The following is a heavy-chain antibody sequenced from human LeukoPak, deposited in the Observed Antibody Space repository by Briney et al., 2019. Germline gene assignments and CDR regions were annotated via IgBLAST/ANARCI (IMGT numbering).Heavy chain of an antibody. CDR1: GYTFTGYY. J-gene: IGHJ6*03. CDR2: VNPNSGGT. V-gene: IGHV1-2*02. Sequence: ASVKVSCKASGYTFTGYYMHWVRQAPGQGLEWMGWVNPNSGGTNYAQKFQGRVTMTRDTSISTAYMELSRLRSDDTAVYYCAREGASSGYDYYYYYYMDVWGKGTTVTVSS. D-gene: IGHD5-12*01. CDR3: AREGASSGYDYYYYYYMDV.